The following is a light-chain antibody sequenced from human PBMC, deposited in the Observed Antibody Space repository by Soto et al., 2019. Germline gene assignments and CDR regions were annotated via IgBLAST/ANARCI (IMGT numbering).Light chain of an antibody. V-gene: IGLV2-14*01. CDR1: SSDVGGYNY. CDR2: DVS. J-gene: IGLJ1*01. Sequence: QSVLTQPASVSGSPGQSITISCTGTSSDVGGYNYVSWYQQHPGKAPKLMIYDVSNRPSGVSNRFSGSKSGNTASLTISGLQAEDEDAYYCSSYTSSSTLALFVFGTGTKGTVL. CDR3: SSYTSSSTLALFV.